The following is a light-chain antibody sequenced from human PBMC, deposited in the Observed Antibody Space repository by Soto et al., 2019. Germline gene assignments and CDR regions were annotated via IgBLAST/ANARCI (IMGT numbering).Light chain of an antibody. Sequence: QSVLTQPPSVSGAPGQRVTISCTWSSSNIGAGYDVHWYQQLPGTAPKLLIYDNSDRPSGVPDRFSGSKSGTSASLAITGLEAEDETDYYCQSYDSSLSGVVFGGGTKLTVL. V-gene: IGLV1-40*01. CDR3: QSYDSSLSGVV. CDR2: DNS. J-gene: IGLJ2*01. CDR1: SSNIGAGYD.